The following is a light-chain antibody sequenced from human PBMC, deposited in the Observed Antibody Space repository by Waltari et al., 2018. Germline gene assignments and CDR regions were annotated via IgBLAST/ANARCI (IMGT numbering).Light chain of an antibody. CDR2: AAI. CDR3: QQSFKIPLS. V-gene: IGKV1-39*01. CDR1: QNIDNF. J-gene: IGKJ4*01. Sequence: DIQVTQSPSFLSASVGDRVTFTCRASQNIDNFFNWYQQKPGSAPRLLVYAAINLENGVPSRFSDSGSGTEFTLTISSLQPEDFATYYCQQSFKIPLSFGGGTTVEIK.